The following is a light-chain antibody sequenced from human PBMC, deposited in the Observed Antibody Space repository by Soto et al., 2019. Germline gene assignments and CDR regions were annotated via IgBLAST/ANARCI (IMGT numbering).Light chain of an antibody. CDR2: AAS. CDR1: QGISSY. V-gene: IGKV1-9*01. CDR3: QQYNSYSIT. Sequence: DIPLTESPAVLSASVRDRVTITCRASQGISSYLAWYQQKPGKAPKLLIYAASTLQSGVPSRFSGSGSGTEFTLTISSLQPDDFATYYCQQYNSYSITFGQGTRLAI. J-gene: IGKJ5*01.